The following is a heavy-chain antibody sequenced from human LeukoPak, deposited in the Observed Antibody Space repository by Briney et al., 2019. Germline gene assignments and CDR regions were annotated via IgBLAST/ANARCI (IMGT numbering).Heavy chain of an antibody. CDR1: GFTFSSYS. J-gene: IGHJ4*02. Sequence: NPGGSLRLSCAACGFTFSSYSVNWVRQAPGKGLEWVSSISSSIIHIYYADSVKGRFTISRDNAKNSLYLQMNSLRAEDTAVYYCARDRQTGHFDCWGQGTLVTVSS. D-gene: IGHD1-1*01. V-gene: IGHV3-21*01. CDR3: ARDRQTGHFDC. CDR2: ISSSIIHI.